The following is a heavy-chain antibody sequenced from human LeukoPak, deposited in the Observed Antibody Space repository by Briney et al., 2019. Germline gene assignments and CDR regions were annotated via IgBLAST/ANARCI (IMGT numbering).Heavy chain of an antibody. CDR2: IYYSGST. D-gene: IGHD3-22*01. Sequence: SETLSLTCTVSGGSIRSYYWSWIRQPPGKGLEWIGYIYYSGSTNYNPSLKSRVTISVDTSKNQFSLKLSSVTAADTAVYYCARVTGYMIEDYFDYWGQGTLVTVSS. J-gene: IGHJ4*02. CDR3: ARVTGYMIEDYFDY. CDR1: GGSIRSYY. V-gene: IGHV4-59*01.